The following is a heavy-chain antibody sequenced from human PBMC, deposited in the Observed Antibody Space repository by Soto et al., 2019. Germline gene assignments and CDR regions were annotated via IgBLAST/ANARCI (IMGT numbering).Heavy chain of an antibody. Sequence: KTSETLSLTCTVSGGSIRSGDYYWTWIRQPSGKGLEWIGYVFHTGTAYYYNPSLKRRVNMSIDTSKNQFSLKLNSVTAADTAIYYCVRDSVRFGPAFDSWGQGTQVTAPQ. J-gene: IGHJ4*02. CDR2: VFHTGTAY. V-gene: IGHV4-30-4*01. CDR3: VRDSVRFGPAFDS. CDR1: GGSIRSGDYY. D-gene: IGHD3-3*01.